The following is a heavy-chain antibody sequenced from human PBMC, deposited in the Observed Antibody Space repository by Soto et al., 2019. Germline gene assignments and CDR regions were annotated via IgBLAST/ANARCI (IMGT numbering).Heavy chain of an antibody. V-gene: IGHV1-69*06. Sequence: SVKVSCKASGGTFSNYAITWVRQAPGQGLEWLGRIIPIFGSANYAQKFQGRVTITADKSTSTAYMELSSLRSEDTAVYYCARVNGYKGPSQPDYWGQGTLVTVSP. J-gene: IGHJ4*02. D-gene: IGHD5-12*01. CDR2: IIPIFGSA. CDR3: ARVNGYKGPSQPDY. CDR1: GGTFSNYA.